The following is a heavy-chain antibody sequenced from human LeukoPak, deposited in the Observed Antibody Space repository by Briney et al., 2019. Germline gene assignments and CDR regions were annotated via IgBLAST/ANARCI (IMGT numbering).Heavy chain of an antibody. D-gene: IGHD5-24*01. CDR1: DVSFSNYN. V-gene: IGHV4-34*01. CDR2: ISPSGST. J-gene: IGHJ4*02. Sequence: PSETLSLTCSYDVSFSNYNWSWIRPSPGKGLEWIGHISPSGSTTYRPSLKSRVTMSIDASKNQFSLKLSSVTAADTAVYYCARRLGRGWLQQITIPFDYWGQGTLVTVSS. CDR3: ARRLGRGWLQQITIPFDY.